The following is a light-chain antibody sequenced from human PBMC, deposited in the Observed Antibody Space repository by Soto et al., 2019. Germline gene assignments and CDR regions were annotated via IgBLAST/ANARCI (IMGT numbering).Light chain of an antibody. Sequence: AIQMTQSPSSLSASVGDRVTITCRASQDIRHDLGWYQQKPGKAPKLLIYSASTLHSGVPSRFSGTGSGTDFTLTISSLQPEDFATYYCRQDDAYPLTFGGGTKVEIK. CDR1: QDIRHD. CDR3: RQDDAYPLT. V-gene: IGKV1-6*01. J-gene: IGKJ4*01. CDR2: SAS.